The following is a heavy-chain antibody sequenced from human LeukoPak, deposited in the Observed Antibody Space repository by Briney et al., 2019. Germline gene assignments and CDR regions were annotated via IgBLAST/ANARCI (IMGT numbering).Heavy chain of an antibody. CDR1: GYTFTSYD. D-gene: IGHD6-13*01. Sequence: ASVKASCKASGYTFTSYDINWVRQATGQGLEWMGWMNPNSGNTGYAQKFQGRVTITRNTSISTAYMELSSLRSEDTAVYYCARVPIAAAGRDWFDPWGQGTLVTVSS. V-gene: IGHV1-8*03. J-gene: IGHJ5*02. CDR2: MNPNSGNT. CDR3: ARVPIAAAGRDWFDP.